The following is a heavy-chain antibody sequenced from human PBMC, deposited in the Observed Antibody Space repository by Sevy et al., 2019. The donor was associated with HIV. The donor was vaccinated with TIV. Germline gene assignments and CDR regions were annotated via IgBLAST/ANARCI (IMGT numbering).Heavy chain of an antibody. CDR3: AKRVAGALAALDI. CDR2: ISDGGGTT. D-gene: IGHD3-10*01. CDR1: GFTFRNYV. V-gene: IGHV3-23*01. Sequence: GGSLRLSCAASGFTFRNYVMNWVRQPPGKGLEWVSVISDGGGTTYYADSVKGRFTISGDDSKSTLYLQMNSRRVEDTAVYFCAKRVAGALAALDIWGQGTMVTVSS. J-gene: IGHJ3*02.